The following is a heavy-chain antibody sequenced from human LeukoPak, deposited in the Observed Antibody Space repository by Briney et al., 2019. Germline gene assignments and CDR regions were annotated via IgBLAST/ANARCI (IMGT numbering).Heavy chain of an antibody. J-gene: IGHJ5*02. CDR1: GYSLIELP. D-gene: IGHD3-10*01. CDR2: FDAEEGET. Sequence: ASVKVSCKVPGYSLIELPMHWVRQAPGKGLEWMGGFDAEEGETIYAQKFQGRVTMTEDTSTDTAYMELSSLSSEDTAVYYCTTDRLRYMVRGVLRSLEGFDPWGQGTLVTVSS. CDR3: TTDRLRYMVRGVLRSLEGFDP. V-gene: IGHV1-24*01.